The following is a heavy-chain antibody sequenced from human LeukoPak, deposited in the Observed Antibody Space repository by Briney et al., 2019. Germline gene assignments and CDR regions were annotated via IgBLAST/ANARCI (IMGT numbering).Heavy chain of an antibody. CDR1: GGSISSYY. V-gene: IGHV4-59*01. Sequence: SETLSLTCTVSGGSISSYYWSWIRQPPGKGLEWIGYIYYSGSTNYNPFLKSRVTISVDTSKNKFSLKLSSVTAADTAVYYCARSGYKYGADALDIWGQGTMVTVSS. CDR3: ARSGYKYGADALDI. J-gene: IGHJ3*02. CDR2: IYYSGST. D-gene: IGHD5-18*01.